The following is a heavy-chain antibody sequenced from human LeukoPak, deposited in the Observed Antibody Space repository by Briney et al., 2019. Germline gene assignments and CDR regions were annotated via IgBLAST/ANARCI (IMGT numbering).Heavy chain of an antibody. CDR1: GGTFSSYA. J-gene: IGHJ6*02. CDR2: IIPILGIA. D-gene: IGHD6-19*01. Sequence: LVKVSCKASGGTFSSYAISWVRQAPGQGLEWMGRIIPILGIANYAQKFQGRVTITADKSTSTAYMELSSLRSEDTAVYYCARLGAVAGTLVYGMDVWGQGTTVTVSS. V-gene: IGHV1-69*04. CDR3: ARLGAVAGTLVYGMDV.